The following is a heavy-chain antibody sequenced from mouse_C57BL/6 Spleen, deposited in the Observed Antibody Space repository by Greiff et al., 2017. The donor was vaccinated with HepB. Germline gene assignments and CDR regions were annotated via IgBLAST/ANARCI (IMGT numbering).Heavy chain of an antibody. CDR3: ARETYYDYDWGFFDY. CDR2: ISDGGSYT. Sequence: EVKPVESGGGLVKPGGSLKLSCAASGFTFSSYAMSWVRQTPEKRLEWVATISDGGSYTYYPDNVKGRFTISRDNAKNNLYLQMSHLKSEDTAMYYCARETYYDYDWGFFDYWGQGTTLTVSS. J-gene: IGHJ2*01. V-gene: IGHV5-4*01. CDR1: GFTFSSYA. D-gene: IGHD2-4*01.